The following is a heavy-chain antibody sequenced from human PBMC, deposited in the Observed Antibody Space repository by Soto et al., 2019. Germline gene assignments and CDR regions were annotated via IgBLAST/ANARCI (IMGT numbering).Heavy chain of an antibody. CDR3: ATAGSYRFDH. D-gene: IGHD3-10*01. CDR1: GFTFSNYW. V-gene: IGHV3-74*01. J-gene: IGHJ4*02. CDR2: INPDATTI. Sequence: GGSLRLSCATSGFTFSNYWIHWVRQAPGEGLVWVSRINPDATTINYADSVKGRFTVSRDNAKNTLYLQMNSLRAEDTAVYYCATAGSYRFDHWGQGALVTVSS.